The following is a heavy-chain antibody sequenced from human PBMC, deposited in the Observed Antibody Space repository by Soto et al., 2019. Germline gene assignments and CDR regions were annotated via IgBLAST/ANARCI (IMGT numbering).Heavy chain of an antibody. Sequence: QVQLVQSGAEVKEPGSSVKVSCKASGGTFSSYAISWVRQAPGQGLEWMGGIIPIFGTANYAQKFQGRVTITADKSTSTAYMELSSLRSEDTAVYYCAGGRFVGATSFYYYYGMDVWGQGTTVTVSS. CDR2: IIPIFGTA. CDR3: AGGRFVGATSFYYYYGMDV. D-gene: IGHD1-26*01. CDR1: GGTFSSYA. V-gene: IGHV1-69*06. J-gene: IGHJ6*02.